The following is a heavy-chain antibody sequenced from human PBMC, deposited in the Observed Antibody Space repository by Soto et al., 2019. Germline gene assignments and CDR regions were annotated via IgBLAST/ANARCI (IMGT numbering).Heavy chain of an antibody. Sequence: QVQLVQSGAEVKKPGASVKVSCKASGYTFTSYGISWVRQAPGQGLEWMGWISAYNGNTNYAQKLQGRVTMTTDTSTSTAYMELRSLRSDDTAVYCCARDHSAGYSSSWYLAGDYWGQGTLVTVSS. D-gene: IGHD6-13*01. CDR1: GYTFTSYG. J-gene: IGHJ4*02. CDR3: ARDHSAGYSSSWYLAGDY. CDR2: ISAYNGNT. V-gene: IGHV1-18*01.